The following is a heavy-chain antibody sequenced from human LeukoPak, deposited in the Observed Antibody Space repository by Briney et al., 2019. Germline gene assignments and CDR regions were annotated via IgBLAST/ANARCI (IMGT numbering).Heavy chain of an antibody. CDR3: ASISGNSWPPYYYYYGMDV. D-gene: IGHD6-13*01. CDR1: GYTFTGYY. CDR2: INPNSGGT. J-gene: IGHJ6*02. Sequence: ASVKVSCKASGYTFTGYYMHWVRQAPGQGLEWMGWINPNSGGTNYAQKFQGRVTMTRDTSISTAYMELSRLRSDDTAVYYCASISGNSWPPYYYYYGMDVWGQGTTVTVSS. V-gene: IGHV1-2*02.